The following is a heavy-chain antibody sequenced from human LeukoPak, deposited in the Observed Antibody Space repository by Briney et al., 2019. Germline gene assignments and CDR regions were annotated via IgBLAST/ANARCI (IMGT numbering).Heavy chain of an antibody. V-gene: IGHV3-33*06. Sequence: PGGSLRLSCSTSGFTFSHFGMHWVRQAPGKGLEWVAVIWYDGSNKYYADSVKGRFTISRDNSKNTLYLQMNSLRAEDTAVYYCAKDSGRSRYFDYWGQGTLVTVSS. CDR2: IWYDGSNK. CDR3: AKDSGRSRYFDY. CDR1: GFTFSHFG. D-gene: IGHD2-2*01. J-gene: IGHJ4*02.